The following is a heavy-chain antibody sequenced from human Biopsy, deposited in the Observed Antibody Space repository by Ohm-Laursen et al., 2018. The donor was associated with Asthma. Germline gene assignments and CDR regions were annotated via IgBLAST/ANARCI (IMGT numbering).Heavy chain of an antibody. CDR3: ARGDSSNWSHYYFDY. D-gene: IGHD3-22*01. Sequence: LRLSCSASGFTVSRDHMFWVRQAPGKGLEWVSVIYSGGTSHTADSVRGRFTISRDYSKNTLYLQMHSLRAEDTAVYYCARGDSSNWSHYYFDYWGQGTLVTVSS. V-gene: IGHV3-53*01. CDR1: GFTVSRDH. J-gene: IGHJ4*02. CDR2: IYSGGTS.